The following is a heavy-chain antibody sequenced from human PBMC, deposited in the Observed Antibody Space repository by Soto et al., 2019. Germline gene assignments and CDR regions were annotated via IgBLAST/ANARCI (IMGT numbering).Heavy chain of an antibody. CDR1: GFTFSSYA. CDR2: ISPGGGSP. J-gene: IGHJ4*02. D-gene: IGHD6-6*01. CDR3: AKQIPAARSDY. Sequence: EVQLLESGGGLVQPGGSLRLSCAASGFTFSSYAMNWVRQAPGKGLEWVSAISPGGGSPYYTDSVKGRFTISRDNSKNTLYLQMNSLRAEDTAVYYCAKQIPAARSDYWGQGTLVTVSS. V-gene: IGHV3-23*01.